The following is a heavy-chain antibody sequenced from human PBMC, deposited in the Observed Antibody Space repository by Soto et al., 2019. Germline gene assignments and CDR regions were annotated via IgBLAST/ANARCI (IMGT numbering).Heavy chain of an antibody. V-gene: IGHV4-34*01. J-gene: IGHJ5*02. CDR2: INLNGYT. CDR1: GVTFRDYY. Sequence: SETQYRTCSVYGVTFRDYYWTWIRQYPERGLEWVGEINLNGYTKYSPSLQSRVTLSVDTTKKQVSLRLSSVTAADTAIYYCARAPPYHKVNWFDLWGPGVVVTV. CDR3: ARAPPYHKVNWFDL.